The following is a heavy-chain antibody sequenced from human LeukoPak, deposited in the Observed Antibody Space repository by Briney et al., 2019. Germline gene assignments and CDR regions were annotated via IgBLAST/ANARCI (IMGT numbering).Heavy chain of an antibody. CDR2: IYYSGST. D-gene: IGHD6-13*01. CDR3: ARVETIAAAGTVDY. J-gene: IGHJ4*02. V-gene: IGHV4-31*03. Sequence: SETPSLTCTVSAGSISSGGYYWSWIRQHPGKGLEWIGYIYYSGSTYYNPSLKSRVTISVDTSKNQFSLKLSSVTAADTAVYYCARVETIAAAGTVDYWGQGTLVTVSS. CDR1: AGSISSGGYY.